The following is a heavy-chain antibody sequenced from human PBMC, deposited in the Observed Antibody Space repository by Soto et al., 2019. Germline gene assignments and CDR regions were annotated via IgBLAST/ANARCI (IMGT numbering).Heavy chain of an antibody. J-gene: IGHJ6*02. CDR3: ARVGHDYSNSGMDV. Sequence: GESLKISCTTSGYSFTTYWINWVRQMPGKGLEWMGKIDPGGSDTTHSPSFQGHVTISLDKSITAAYLQWSSLKASDTAMYYCARVGHDYSNSGMDVWGQGTTVTVSS. V-gene: IGHV5-10-1*01. D-gene: IGHD4-4*01. CDR1: GYSFTTYW. CDR2: IDPGGSDT.